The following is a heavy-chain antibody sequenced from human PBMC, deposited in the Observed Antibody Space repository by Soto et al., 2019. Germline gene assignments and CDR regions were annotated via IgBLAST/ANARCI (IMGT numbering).Heavy chain of an antibody. CDR3: ARATRLLWFY. Sequence: SETLSLTCAVYGGCFSGYYWSWIRQPPGKGLEWIGEINHSGSTNYNPSLKSRVTISVDTSKNQFSLKLSSVTAADTAVYYCARATRLLWFYWGQGTLVTVSS. CDR1: GGCFSGYY. J-gene: IGHJ4*02. D-gene: IGHD3-10*01. CDR2: INHSGST. V-gene: IGHV4-34*01.